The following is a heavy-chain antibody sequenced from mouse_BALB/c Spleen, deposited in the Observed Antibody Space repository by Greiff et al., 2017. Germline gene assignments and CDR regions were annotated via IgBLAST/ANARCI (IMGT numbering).Heavy chain of an antibody. D-gene: IGHD2-14*01. Sequence: EVKLQESGPGLVKPSQSLSLTCSVTGYSITSGYYWNWIRQFPGNKLEWMGYISYDGSNNYNPSLKNRISITRDTSKNQFFLKLNSVTTEDTATYYCARDYRYYWGQGTTLTVSS. J-gene: IGHJ2*01. V-gene: IGHV3-6*02. CDR1: GYSITSGYY. CDR3: ARDYRYY. CDR2: ISYDGSN.